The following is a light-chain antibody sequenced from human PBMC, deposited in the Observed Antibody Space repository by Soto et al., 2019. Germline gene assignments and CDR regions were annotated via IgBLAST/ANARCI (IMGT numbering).Light chain of an antibody. V-gene: IGKV3-20*01. CDR2: GAS. J-gene: IGKJ2*01. CDR1: QSVNNNY. CDR3: QQYGSSQYT. Sequence: EIVLTQSPGTLSLSPGERATLSCRASQSVNNNYLAWYQQKPGQAPRLLIYGASSRATGIPDRFSGSGSGTDFPLTISRLEPEDFAVYYWQQYGSSQYTFGQGTKLEIK.